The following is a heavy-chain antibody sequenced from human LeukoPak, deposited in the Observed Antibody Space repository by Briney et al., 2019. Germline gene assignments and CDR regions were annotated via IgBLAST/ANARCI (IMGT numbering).Heavy chain of an antibody. D-gene: IGHD2-2*01. CDR2: IFGGSGT. Sequence: GGSLRLSCAASGFTVSSNYMNWVRQAPGKGLEWVSVIFGGSGTYYADSVKGRFTISRDNSKNTLYLQMNSLRAEDTAVYYCTSRVVVPAAISDYWGQGTLVTVSS. V-gene: IGHV3-66*01. CDR1: GFTVSSNY. CDR3: TSRVVVPAAISDY. J-gene: IGHJ4*02.